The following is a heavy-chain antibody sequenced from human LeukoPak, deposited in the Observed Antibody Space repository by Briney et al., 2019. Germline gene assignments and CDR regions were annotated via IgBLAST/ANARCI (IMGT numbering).Heavy chain of an antibody. V-gene: IGHV3-23*01. CDR1: GFTFSSYA. CDR3: ANPHYDILTGYYTIFDY. D-gene: IGHD3-9*01. Sequence: GGSLRLSCAASGFTFSSYAMSWVRQAPGKGLEWVSAISGSGGSTYYADSVKGRFTISRDNSKNTLYLQMNSLRAEDTAVYYCANPHYDILTGYYTIFDYWGQGTLVTVSS. CDR2: ISGSGGST. J-gene: IGHJ4*02.